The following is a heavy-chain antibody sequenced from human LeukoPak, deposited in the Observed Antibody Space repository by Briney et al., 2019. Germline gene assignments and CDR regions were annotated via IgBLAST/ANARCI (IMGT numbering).Heavy chain of an antibody. Sequence: ASVKVSCKASGYTFTDYFIHWVRQAPGQGLEWMGWINPNIGDASYAQKFQDRVTMTRDRSINTAYMELSRLTSDDTAVYYCARMTLDGGDSIGFDSWGQGTLVTVSS. CDR1: GYTFTDYF. V-gene: IGHV1-2*02. D-gene: IGHD2-21*02. J-gene: IGHJ5*01. CDR3: ARMTLDGGDSIGFDS. CDR2: INPNIGDA.